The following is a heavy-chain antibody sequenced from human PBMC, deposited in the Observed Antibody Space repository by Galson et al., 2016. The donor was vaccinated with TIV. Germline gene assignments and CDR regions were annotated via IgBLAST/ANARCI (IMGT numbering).Heavy chain of an antibody. CDR1: GFTFSSYG. D-gene: IGHD2-21*02. CDR3: TKDSSVSVVVTAKGFDY. Sequence: SLRLSCAASGFTFSSYGMHWVRQAPGKGLEWVAFLRYDGSNKYYGDSVKGRFTISRDNSKNTLYLQMNSLGAEDTAVYYCTKDSSVSVVVTAKGFDYWGQGTLVTVSS. CDR2: LRYDGSNK. V-gene: IGHV3-30*02. J-gene: IGHJ4*02.